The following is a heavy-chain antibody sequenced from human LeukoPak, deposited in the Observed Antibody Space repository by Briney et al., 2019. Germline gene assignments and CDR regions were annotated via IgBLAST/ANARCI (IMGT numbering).Heavy chain of an antibody. Sequence: PGRSLRLSCAASGFTFSSYVMHWVRQAPGKGLEWVAGISYDGNNKYYAESVKGRFTISRDNSKNTLYLQMNSLRAEDTAVYYCAKDNELEGWLSDLGYWGQGTLVTVSS. CDR3: AKDNELEGWLSDLGY. J-gene: IGHJ4*02. CDR1: GFTFSSYV. D-gene: IGHD3-16*02. V-gene: IGHV3-30*18. CDR2: ISYDGNNK.